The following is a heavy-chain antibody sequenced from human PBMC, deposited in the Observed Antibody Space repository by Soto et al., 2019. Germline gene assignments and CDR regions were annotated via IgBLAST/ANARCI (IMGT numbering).Heavy chain of an antibody. CDR1: GFTFSSYW. CDR2: ISGSGGST. D-gene: IGHD3-10*01. Sequence: GGSLRLSCAASGFTFSSYWMHWVRQAPGKGPVWVSDISGSGGSTYYADSVKGRFTISRDNSKNTLYLQLNRLRAEDTALYYCAKTVYYGSGSYCFDYWGQGTLVTVSS. V-gene: IGHV3-23*01. CDR3: AKTVYYGSGSYCFDY. J-gene: IGHJ4*02.